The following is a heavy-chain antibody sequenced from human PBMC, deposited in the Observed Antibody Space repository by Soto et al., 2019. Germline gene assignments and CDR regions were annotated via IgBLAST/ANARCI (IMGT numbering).Heavy chain of an antibody. CDR1: GGSISSYY. D-gene: IGHD3-22*01. CDR3: ARAPFYYDSSGYYYPGYYYYYGMDV. J-gene: IGHJ6*02. V-gene: IGHV4-59*01. CDR2: IYYSGST. Sequence: NPSETLFLTCTVSGGSISSYYWSWIRQPPGKGLEWIGYIYYSGSTNYNPSLKSRVTISVDTSKNQFSLKLSSVTAADTAVYYCARAPFYYDSSGYYYPGYYYYYGMDVWGQGTTVTVSS.